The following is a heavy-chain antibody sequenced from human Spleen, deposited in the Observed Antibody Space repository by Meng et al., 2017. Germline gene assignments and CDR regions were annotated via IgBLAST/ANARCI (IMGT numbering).Heavy chain of an antibody. V-gene: IGHV4-31*03. CDR2: ISHSGST. Sequence: QGPLRESGPGLVKPSQTLSLTCTVSGGSISSGGYYWSWIRQHPGKGLEWIGEISHSGSTNYSPSLKNRVTISLDTSKNQFSLKLRSVTAADTAVYYCARLWTVTSYSADWFDPWGQGTLVTVSS. D-gene: IGHD4-17*01. J-gene: IGHJ5*02. CDR1: GGSISSGGYY. CDR3: ARLWTVTSYSADWFDP.